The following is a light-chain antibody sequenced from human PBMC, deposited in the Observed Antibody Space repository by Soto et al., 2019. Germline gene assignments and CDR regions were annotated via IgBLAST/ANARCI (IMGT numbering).Light chain of an antibody. CDR2: DAS. Sequence: DIQMTQSPSSLSASVGDIVTITCQASQNINNYLNWYKQKPGRAPKLLIYDASNLEAGVPSRFRGSGSGTDFTFTIRRLKPEDIATDYCQQYENLPTFGQGTRLEIK. CDR3: QQYENLPT. CDR1: QNINNY. J-gene: IGKJ5*01. V-gene: IGKV1-33*01.